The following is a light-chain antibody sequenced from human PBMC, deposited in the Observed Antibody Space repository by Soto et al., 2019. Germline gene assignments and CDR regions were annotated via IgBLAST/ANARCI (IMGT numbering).Light chain of an antibody. J-gene: IGLJ1*01. CDR3: AAWDAALSACV. V-gene: IGLV1-47*02. Sequence: QSVLTQPPSASGTAGQVVTISCSGGDSNIGSNSVYWYQHLPRMAPKLLIYYNNQRPSGVPYRFSGSRSGTSASLAIVGRRSEDEAVYYCAAWDAALSACVFGNGTKLTVL. CDR2: YNN. CDR1: DSNIGSNS.